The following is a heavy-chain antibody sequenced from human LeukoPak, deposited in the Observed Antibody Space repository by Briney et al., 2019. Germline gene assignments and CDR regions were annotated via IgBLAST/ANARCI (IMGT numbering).Heavy chain of an antibody. J-gene: IGHJ3*02. V-gene: IGHV3-21*01. CDR2: ISSSSSYI. CDR1: GFSFSTYS. Sequence: GGSLRLSCAASGFSFSTYSMNWVRQAPGKGLEWVSSISSSSSYIYYADSVKGRFTISRDNAKNSLYLQMNNLRAEDTAMFYCATSMAQDVDAFHIWGQGTMVTVSS. CDR3: ATSMAQDVDAFHI. D-gene: IGHD2-8*01.